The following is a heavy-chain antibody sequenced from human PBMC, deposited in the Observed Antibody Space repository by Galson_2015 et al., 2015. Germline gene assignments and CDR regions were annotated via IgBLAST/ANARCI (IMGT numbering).Heavy chain of an antibody. D-gene: IGHD3-22*01. V-gene: IGHV3-23*01. Sequence: LRLSCAASGFTFSSYVMSWVRQAPGKGLEWVSAISGSGRTTYYPDAVKGRFTISRDNSKNTLYLQMNSLRAEDTAVYYCAKDESSGFDYWGQGTLVTVSS. CDR3: AKDESSGFDY. CDR2: ISGSGRTT. CDR1: GFTFSSYV. J-gene: IGHJ4*02.